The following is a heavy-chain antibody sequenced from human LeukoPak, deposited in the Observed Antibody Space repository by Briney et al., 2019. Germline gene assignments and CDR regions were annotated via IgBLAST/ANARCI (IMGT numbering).Heavy chain of an antibody. CDR3: ARGLGYSSGWYRRFDP. J-gene: IGHJ5*02. V-gene: IGHV4-34*01. CDR2: INHSGST. Sequence: SETLSLTCAVYGWSFSGYYWSWIRQPPGRGLEWIGEINHSGSTNYNPSLKSRVTISVDTSKNQFSLKLSSVTAADTAVYYCARGLGYSSGWYRRFDPWGQGTLVTVSS. CDR1: GWSFSGYY. D-gene: IGHD6-19*01.